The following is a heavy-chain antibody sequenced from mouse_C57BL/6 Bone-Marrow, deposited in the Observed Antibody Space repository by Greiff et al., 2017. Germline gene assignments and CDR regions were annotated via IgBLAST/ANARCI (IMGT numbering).Heavy chain of an antibody. D-gene: IGHD1-1*01. CDR1: GYTFTSYW. Sequence: QVQLQQPGAELVRPGSSVKLSCKASGYTFTSYWMDWVKQRPGQGLEWIGNIYPSDSETHYNQKFKDKATLTVDKSSSTAYMQLSSLTSEDSAVYYCAVYYGRSGDYWGQGTTLTVSS. CDR2: IYPSDSET. CDR3: AVYYGRSGDY. V-gene: IGHV1-61*01. J-gene: IGHJ2*01.